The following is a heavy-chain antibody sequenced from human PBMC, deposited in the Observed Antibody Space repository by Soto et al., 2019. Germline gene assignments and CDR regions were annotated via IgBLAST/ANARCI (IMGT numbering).Heavy chain of an antibody. Sequence: DSVKVSCKASGYTFTSYYMHWVRQAPGQGLEWMGIINPSGGSTSYAQKFQGRVTMTRDTSTSTVYMELSSLRSEDTAVYYCARESGRGMSLWFGEHTTNWFDPWGQGTLVTVSS. CDR2: INPSGGST. J-gene: IGHJ5*02. CDR1: GYTFTSYY. V-gene: IGHV1-46*01. CDR3: ARESGRGMSLWFGEHTTNWFDP. D-gene: IGHD3-10*01.